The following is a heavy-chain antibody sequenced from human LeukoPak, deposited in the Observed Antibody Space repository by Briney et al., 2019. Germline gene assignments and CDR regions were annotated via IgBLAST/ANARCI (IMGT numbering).Heavy chain of an antibody. J-gene: IGHJ4*02. V-gene: IGHV1-2*02. CDR1: GYTFNGYY. CDR2: INPNSGGT. Sequence: GASVKVSCKASGYTFNGYYMHWVRQAPGQGLEWMGWINPNSGGTNYAQKLQGRVTMTRDTSISTAYMELSRLRSDDTAVYYCARLSDSSGSFDYWGQGTLVTVSS. CDR3: ARLSDSSGSFDY. D-gene: IGHD3-22*01.